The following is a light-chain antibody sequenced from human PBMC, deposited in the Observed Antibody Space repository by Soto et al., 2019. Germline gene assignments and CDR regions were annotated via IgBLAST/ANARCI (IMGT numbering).Light chain of an antibody. Sequence: DSQMTQSPSSLSASVGDRVTITCRASQGISNYLAWYQQKPGKVPKLLIYAASTLQSGVPSRFSGSGSGTDSTLTISSRQPEEGANYYCQKYNSAPGAFGPGTKVDIK. CDR1: QGISNY. V-gene: IGKV1-27*01. J-gene: IGKJ3*01. CDR3: QKYNSAPGA. CDR2: AAS.